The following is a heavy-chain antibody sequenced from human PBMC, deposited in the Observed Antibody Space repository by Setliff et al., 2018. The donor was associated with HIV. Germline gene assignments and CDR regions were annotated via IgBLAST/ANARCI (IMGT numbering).Heavy chain of an antibody. CDR3: ARAYFGSGIYY. Sequence: SETLSLTCTVSGGSISSDYGSWIRQPPGKGLEWIGHIYSSWSTNYNPSLKSRVTISVDTSKNHISLKLYSVAAADTAVYYCARAYFGSGIYYWGQGTLVTVSS. J-gene: IGHJ4*02. V-gene: IGHV4-4*08. D-gene: IGHD3-10*01. CDR2: IYSSWST. CDR1: GGSISSDY.